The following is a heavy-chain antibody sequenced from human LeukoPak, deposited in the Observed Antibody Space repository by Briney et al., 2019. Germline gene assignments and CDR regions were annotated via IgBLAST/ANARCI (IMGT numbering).Heavy chain of an antibody. D-gene: IGHD3-16*01. Sequence: ASVKVSCKASGYTFTGYYIHWVRQAPGQGLEWMGWINPNSGGTNYAQKFQGRVTMTRDTSITTAYMELSRVRSDDTAVYYCARVTDYDWAYGMDVWGQGTTVTVSS. J-gene: IGHJ6*02. V-gene: IGHV1-2*02. CDR1: GYTFTGYY. CDR3: ARVTDYDWAYGMDV. CDR2: INPNSGGT.